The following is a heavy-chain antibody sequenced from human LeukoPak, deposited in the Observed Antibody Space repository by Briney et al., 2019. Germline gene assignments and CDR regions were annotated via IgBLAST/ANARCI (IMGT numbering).Heavy chain of an antibody. J-gene: IGHJ4*02. CDR3: ARDSHLLDY. Sequence: SETLSLTCTVSGGSVSSTGFYWSWIRQPPGERLEWIGFVYYSGRTNYNPSLWSRVTISIDTSKNQFSLKLSSVTAADTAIYYCARDSHLLDYWGQGTLVTVSS. CDR2: VYYSGRT. CDR1: GGSVSSTGFY. V-gene: IGHV4-61*08.